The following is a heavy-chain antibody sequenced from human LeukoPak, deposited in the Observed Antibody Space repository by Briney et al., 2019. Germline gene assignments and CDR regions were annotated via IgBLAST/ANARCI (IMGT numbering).Heavy chain of an antibody. D-gene: IGHD3-10*01. V-gene: IGHV3-21*01. CDR1: GFTFSSYS. CDR3: ARDGTLGASGAFDI. CDR2: ISSSSSYI. Sequence: GGSLRLSCAASGFTFSSYSMHWVRQAPGKGLEWVSSISSSSSYIYYADSVKGRFTISRDNAKNSLYLQMNSLRAEDTAVYYCARDGTLGASGAFDIWGQGTMVTVSS. J-gene: IGHJ3*02.